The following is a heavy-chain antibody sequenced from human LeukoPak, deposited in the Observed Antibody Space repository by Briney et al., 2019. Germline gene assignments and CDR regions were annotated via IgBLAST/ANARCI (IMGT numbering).Heavy chain of an antibody. CDR3: AKEQGEPRFDP. Sequence: PGGSLRLSCGTSGFTFSSNYMTWVRQAPGKGLEWVSSINSSGGMAYYADPVKGRFTSSRDNSRNTLFLQMNSLRAEDTAIYYCAKEQGEPRFDPWGQGTLVTVSS. J-gene: IGHJ5*02. CDR1: GFTFSSNY. CDR2: INSSGGMA. V-gene: IGHV3-23*01. D-gene: IGHD1-26*01.